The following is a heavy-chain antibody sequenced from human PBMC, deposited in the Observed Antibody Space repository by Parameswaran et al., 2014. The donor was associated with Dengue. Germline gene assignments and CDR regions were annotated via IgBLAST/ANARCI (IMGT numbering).Heavy chain of an antibody. V-gene: IGHV4-34*01. D-gene: IGHD5-18*01. J-gene: IGHJ6*02. CDR2: INHSGST. Sequence: WIRQPPGRGLEWIGEINHSGSTNYNPSLKSRVTISVDTSKNQFSLKLSSVTAADTAVYYCASDNGYSYGYNYYYGMDVWGQGTTVTVSS. CDR3: ASDNGYSYGYNYYYGMDV.